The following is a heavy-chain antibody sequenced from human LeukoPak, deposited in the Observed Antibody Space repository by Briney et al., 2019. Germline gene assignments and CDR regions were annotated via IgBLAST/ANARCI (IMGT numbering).Heavy chain of an antibody. J-gene: IGHJ6*03. V-gene: IGHV3-23*01. CDR3: ARDSLYYYMDV. CDR1: GFTFDDYG. Sequence: GGSLRLSCAASGFTFDDYGMSWVRQAPGKGLEWVSAISGSGGSTYYADSVKGRFTISRDNAKNSLYLQMNSLRAEDTAVYYCARDSLYYYMDVWGKGTTVTVSS. CDR2: ISGSGGST.